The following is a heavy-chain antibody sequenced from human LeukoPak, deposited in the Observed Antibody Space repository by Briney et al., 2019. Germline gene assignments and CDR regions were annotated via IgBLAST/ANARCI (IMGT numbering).Heavy chain of an antibody. J-gene: IGHJ4*02. Sequence: GGSLRLSCAASGFTFSSYAMSWVRQAPGKGLEWVSPISGSGGSTSYADSVKGRFTISRDNSKNTVYFEMNSLRAEDTAVYYCARDGENHYYDYWGQGTLVTVST. D-gene: IGHD7-27*01. CDR3: ARDGENHYYDY. CDR1: GFTFSSYA. CDR2: ISGSGGST. V-gene: IGHV3-23*01.